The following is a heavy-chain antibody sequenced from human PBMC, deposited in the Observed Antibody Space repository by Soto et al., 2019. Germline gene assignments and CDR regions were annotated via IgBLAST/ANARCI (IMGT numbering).Heavy chain of an antibody. CDR1: GFTFSNYA. Sequence: EVQLLESGGGLVQPGESLRLSCAVSGFTFSNYAMSWVRQVPGKGLEWVSTISGSGGSTYYAVSVKGRFTISRDNSKNTLYLQMNGLRAEDTAVYYCVKHQMRDIRAFDYWGQGTLVTVSS. D-gene: IGHD4-17*01. J-gene: IGHJ4*02. CDR3: VKHQMRDIRAFDY. CDR2: ISGSGGST. V-gene: IGHV3-23*01.